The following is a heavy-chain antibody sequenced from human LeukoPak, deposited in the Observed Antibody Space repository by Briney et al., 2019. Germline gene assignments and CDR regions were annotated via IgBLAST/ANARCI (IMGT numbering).Heavy chain of an antibody. CDR3: AKDILSEQWHDAFDI. D-gene: IGHD6-19*01. CDR2: ICGDGGST. Sequence: GGSLRLSRAASGFIVDDYAMYWVRQAPGKGLEWVSLICGDGGSTYYADSVKGRFTISRDNSKNSLFLQMNSLRTEDTALYYCAKDILSEQWHDAFDIWGQGTMVTVSS. J-gene: IGHJ3*02. V-gene: IGHV3-43*02. CDR1: GFIVDDYA.